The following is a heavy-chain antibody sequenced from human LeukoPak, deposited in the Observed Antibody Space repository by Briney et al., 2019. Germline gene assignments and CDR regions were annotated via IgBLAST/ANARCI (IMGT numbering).Heavy chain of an antibody. V-gene: IGHV3-23*01. J-gene: IGHJ4*02. CDR3: AKGHADSSGYYYFDS. Sequence: PGGTLRLSCAASGFIFSNYGMSWVRQAPGKGLEWVSGIRGKADTTYYADSVKGRFSIFRDNSKNMLYLQMNSLRVEDTAVYYCAKGHADSSGYYYFDSWGQGTLVTVPS. D-gene: IGHD3-22*01. CDR2: IRGKADTT. CDR1: GFIFSNYG.